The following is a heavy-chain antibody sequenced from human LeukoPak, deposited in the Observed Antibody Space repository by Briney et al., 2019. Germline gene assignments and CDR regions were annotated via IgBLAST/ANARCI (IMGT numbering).Heavy chain of an antibody. CDR2: MNPNSGNT. V-gene: IGHV1-8*01. CDR3: ARGMGSGSYSAAYYFDY. Sequence: ASVKVSCKASGYTFTSYDINWVRQATGQGLDWMGWMNPNSGNTGYAQKFQGRVTMTRNTSISTAYMELSSLRSEDTAVYDCARGMGSGSYSAAYYFDYWGQGTLVTVSS. D-gene: IGHD3-22*01. CDR1: GYTFTSYD. J-gene: IGHJ4*02.